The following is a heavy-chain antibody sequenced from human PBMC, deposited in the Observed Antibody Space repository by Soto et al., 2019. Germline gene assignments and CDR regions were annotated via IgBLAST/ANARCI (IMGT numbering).Heavy chain of an antibody. CDR2: IWYDGSNK. CDR1: GFTFSSYG. D-gene: IGHD2-21*02. Sequence: QVQLVESGGGVVQPGRSLRLSCAASGFTFSSYGMHWVRQAPGKGLEWVAVIWYDGSNKYYADSVKGRFTISRDNSKNTLYLQMNSLRAEDTAVYYCARDMGCGGDCHSYFYYYYYGMDVWGQGTTVTVSS. CDR3: ARDMGCGGDCHSYFYYYYYGMDV. J-gene: IGHJ6*02. V-gene: IGHV3-33*01.